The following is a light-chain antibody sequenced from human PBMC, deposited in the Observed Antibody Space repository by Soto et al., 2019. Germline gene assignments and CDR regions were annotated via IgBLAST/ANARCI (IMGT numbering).Light chain of an antibody. CDR2: DAS. V-gene: IGKV3-20*01. Sequence: EIVLTQSPGTLSLSPGERATLSCRASQSLSSSYLAWYQQKPGQAPRLLIYDASRATGIPDRFSASGSGTDFTLTITRLEPEDFAVYYCQHYGTSALFGPGTKVEI. CDR3: QHYGTSAL. CDR1: QSLSSSY. J-gene: IGKJ3*01.